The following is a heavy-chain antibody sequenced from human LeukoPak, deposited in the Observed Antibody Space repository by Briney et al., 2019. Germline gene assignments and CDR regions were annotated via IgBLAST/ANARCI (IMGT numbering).Heavy chain of an antibody. J-gene: IGHJ4*02. Sequence: ETLSLTCTVTGAAISSYYWSWIRQPPGKGLEWVSYISSSSSTIYYADSVKGRFTISRDNAKNSLYLQVNSLRAEDTAVYYCARVLHKRNYDSTTYYGYWGQGTLVTVSS. CDR2: ISSSSSTI. V-gene: IGHV3-48*01. CDR1: GAAISSYY. CDR3: ARVLHKRNYDSTTYYGY. D-gene: IGHD3-22*01.